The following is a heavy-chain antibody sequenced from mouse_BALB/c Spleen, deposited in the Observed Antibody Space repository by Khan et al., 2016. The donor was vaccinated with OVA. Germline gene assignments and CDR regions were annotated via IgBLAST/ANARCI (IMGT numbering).Heavy chain of an antibody. J-gene: IGHJ2*01. CDR3: ARLEDI. CDR1: GFSLTSYG. CDR2: IWAGGST. Sequence: QVRLQQSGPGLVAPSQSLSITCTVSGFSLTSYGVHWVRQPPGKGLEWLGVIWAGGSTNYNSALMSRLSISKDNYKSQVFLKRNSLQTEDTAMYYCARLEDIWCQGTTLTVSS. V-gene: IGHV2-9*02. D-gene: IGHD1-3*01.